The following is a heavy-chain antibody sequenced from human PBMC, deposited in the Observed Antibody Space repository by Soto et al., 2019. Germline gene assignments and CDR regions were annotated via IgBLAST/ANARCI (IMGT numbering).Heavy chain of an antibody. D-gene: IGHD6-13*01. CDR2: ISSSSSYI. V-gene: IGHV3-21*01. Sequence: GGSLRLSCAASGFTFSSYSMNWVRQAPGKGLEWVSSISSSSSYIYYADSVKGRFTISRDNAKNSLYLQMNSLRAEETAVYYCARARHGIAAAGQKDYYYYYMDVWGKGTTVTVSS. CDR3: ARARHGIAAAGQKDYYYYYMDV. CDR1: GFTFSSYS. J-gene: IGHJ6*03.